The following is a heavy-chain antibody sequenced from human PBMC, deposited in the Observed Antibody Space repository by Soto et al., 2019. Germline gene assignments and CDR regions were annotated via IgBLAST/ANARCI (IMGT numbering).Heavy chain of an antibody. CDR3: AREYYYDSSGYSQPPHDAFDI. D-gene: IGHD3-22*01. J-gene: IGHJ3*02. CDR2: INPNSGGT. CDR1: GYTFTGYY. V-gene: IGHV1-2*04. Sequence: ASVKVSCKASGYTFTGYYMHWVRQAPGQGLEWMGWINPNSGGTNYAQKFQGWVTMTRDTSISTAYMELSRLRSDDTAVYYCAREYYYDSSGYSQPPHDAFDIWGQGTMVTVSS.